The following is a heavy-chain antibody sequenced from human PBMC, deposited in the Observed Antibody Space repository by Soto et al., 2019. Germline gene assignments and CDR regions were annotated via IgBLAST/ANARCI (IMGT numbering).Heavy chain of an antibody. V-gene: IGHV3-30-3*01. J-gene: IGHJ4*02. Sequence: GGSLRLSCAASGFTFSSYAMHWVRQAPGKGLEWVAVISYDGSNKYYADSVKGRFTISRDNSKNTLYLQINSLRAEDTAVYYCTRGHYSNPLGGQGTLVTVSS. CDR2: ISYDGSNK. CDR3: TRGHYSNPL. CDR1: GFTFSSYA. D-gene: IGHD4-4*01.